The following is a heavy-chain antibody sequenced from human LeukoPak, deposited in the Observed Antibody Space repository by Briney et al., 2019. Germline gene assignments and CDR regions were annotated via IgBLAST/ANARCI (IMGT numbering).Heavy chain of an antibody. CDR2: IKPDGNEK. J-gene: IGHJ4*02. Sequence: GGSLRLSCAASGXTFSSYWMSWVRQAPGKGLEWVANIKPDGNEKYYVDSAKGRFTISRDDAKNSLYLQINSLRADDTAMYYCAREAGWDKFDYWGQGTLVTVSS. D-gene: IGHD6-19*01. V-gene: IGHV3-7*05. CDR1: GXTFSSYW. CDR3: AREAGWDKFDY.